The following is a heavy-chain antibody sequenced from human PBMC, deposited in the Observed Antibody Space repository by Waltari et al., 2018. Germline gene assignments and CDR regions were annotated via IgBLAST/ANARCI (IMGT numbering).Heavy chain of an antibody. D-gene: IGHD3-10*01. Sequence: QLVVSGGGLVQPGASLRLPCMGYDLTFSPLGMLWVRQGPVGGLEWVAFIWSDGTITQYADAVKGRFLISRDNTKQLLVLQLRYLRVEDSGLYYCVGGTPPATRSGRHFFGHWGLGTHVTVSS. J-gene: IGHJ4*02. CDR1: DLTFSPLG. CDR3: VGGTPPATRSGRHFFGH. CDR2: IWSDGTIT. V-gene: IGHV3-33*03.